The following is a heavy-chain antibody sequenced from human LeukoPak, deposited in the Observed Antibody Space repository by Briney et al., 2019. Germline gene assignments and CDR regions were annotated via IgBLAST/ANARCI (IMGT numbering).Heavy chain of an antibody. Sequence: GGSLRLSCAASGFTFSSYAMSWVRQAPGKGLEWVSAISGSGGSTYYADSVKGRFTISRDNSKNTLYLQMNSLRAEDMAVYYCAKEGGDYGDPYDAFDIWGQGTMVTVSS. V-gene: IGHV3-23*01. CDR2: ISGSGGST. CDR1: GFTFSSYA. J-gene: IGHJ3*02. CDR3: AKEGGDYGDPYDAFDI. D-gene: IGHD4-17*01.